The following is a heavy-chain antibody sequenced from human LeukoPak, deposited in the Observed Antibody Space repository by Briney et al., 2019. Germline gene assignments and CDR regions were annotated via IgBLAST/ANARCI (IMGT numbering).Heavy chain of an antibody. D-gene: IGHD2-15*01. CDR1: GYTFIIYG. J-gene: IGHJ4*02. Sequence: GASVKVSFKSSGYTFIIYGITWVRQAPGQGPEWMGWVRGYNANANYAQKFQGRVTMTTDTSTSTAYMELRSLTSDDTAVYYCARERFDSGGIYRFPFDYWGQGTLVTVSS. V-gene: IGHV1-18*01. CDR3: ARERFDSGGIYRFPFDY. CDR2: VRGYNANA.